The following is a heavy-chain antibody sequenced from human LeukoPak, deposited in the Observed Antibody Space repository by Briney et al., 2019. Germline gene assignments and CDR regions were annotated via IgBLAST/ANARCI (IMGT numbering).Heavy chain of an antibody. D-gene: IGHD3-3*01. J-gene: IGHJ4*02. CDR2: INPNSGGT. Sequence: GASVNVSCKASGYTFTGYYMHWVRQAPGQGLEWMGWINPNSGGTNYARKFQGRVTMTRDTSISTAYMELSRLRSDDTAVYYCAGVSDFWSGYFQNWGQGTLVTGSS. CDR1: GYTFTGYY. V-gene: IGHV1-2*02. CDR3: AGVSDFWSGYFQN.